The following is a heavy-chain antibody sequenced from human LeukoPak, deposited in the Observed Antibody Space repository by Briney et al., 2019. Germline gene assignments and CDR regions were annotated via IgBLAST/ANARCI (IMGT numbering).Heavy chain of an antibody. CDR1: GGSISSSYYY. Sequence: SETLSLTRTVSGGSISSSYYYWGWIRQPPGKGLEWIGYIYYSGSTNYNPSLKSRLTISVDTSKNQFSLKLSSVTAADTAVYYCARDGVTGMGNWFDPWGQGTLVTVSS. CDR3: ARDGVTGMGNWFDP. J-gene: IGHJ5*02. V-gene: IGHV4-61*01. D-gene: IGHD2-21*02. CDR2: IYYSGST.